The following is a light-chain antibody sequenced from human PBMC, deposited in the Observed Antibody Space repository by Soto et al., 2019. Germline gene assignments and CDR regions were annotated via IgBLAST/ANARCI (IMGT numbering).Light chain of an antibody. CDR1: QSISTY. CDR3: QQSYMDPIT. CDR2: DAS. Sequence: IWMTQSPSLLSASTGNRVTITCRASQSISTYLNWYQKKPGKAPNLLIYDASRLQSGVPSRFSGSGGGTDFTLSISSVQPEDFATYFCQQSYMDPITFGQGTRLEIK. V-gene: IGKV1-39*01. J-gene: IGKJ5*01.